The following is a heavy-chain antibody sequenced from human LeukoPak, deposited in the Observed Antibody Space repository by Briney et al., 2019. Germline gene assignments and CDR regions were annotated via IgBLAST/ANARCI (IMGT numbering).Heavy chain of an antibody. CDR1: GGSISSYY. V-gene: IGHV4-59*01. Sequence: SVTLSLTCTVAGGSISSYYWSWIRQSPGKGLEWIGYIYNSVRTNYNPSLKSRVTISVDTSKNQFSLKLSSVTAADTAVYYCARRTSLTTFLFDFWGQGTLVTVSS. D-gene: IGHD4/OR15-4a*01. J-gene: IGHJ4*02. CDR2: IYNSVRT. CDR3: ARRTSLTTFLFDF.